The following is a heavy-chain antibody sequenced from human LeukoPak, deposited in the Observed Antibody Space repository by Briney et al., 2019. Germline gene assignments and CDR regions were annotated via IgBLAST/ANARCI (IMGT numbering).Heavy chain of an antibody. J-gene: IGHJ4*02. CDR1: GGSISSYY. V-gene: IGHV4-59*08. Sequence: SETQSLTCTVSGGSISSYYWSWIRQPPGKGLEWIGYIYYSGGTNYNPSLKSQVSISIDTSKNQFSLKLPSVTAADTAVYYCARQTGSGLFILPGGQGTLVTVSS. CDR2: IYYSGGT. D-gene: IGHD3/OR15-3a*01. CDR3: ARQTGSGLFILP.